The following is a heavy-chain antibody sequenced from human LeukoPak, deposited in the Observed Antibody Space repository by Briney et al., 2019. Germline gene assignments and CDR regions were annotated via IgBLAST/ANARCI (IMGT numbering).Heavy chain of an antibody. CDR2: IGSSSSYI. Sequence: GGSLRLSCAASGFTFSSYSMNWVRQAPGKGLEWVSSIGSSSSYIYYADSVKGRFTISRDNAKNSLYLQMNSLRAEDTAVYYCARGEAWAFYYYMDVWGKGTTVTISS. V-gene: IGHV3-21*01. CDR1: GFTFSSYS. CDR3: ARGEAWAFYYYMDV. J-gene: IGHJ6*03. D-gene: IGHD7-27*01.